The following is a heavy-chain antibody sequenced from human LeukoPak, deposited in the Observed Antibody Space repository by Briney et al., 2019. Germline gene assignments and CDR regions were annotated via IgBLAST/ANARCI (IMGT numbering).Heavy chain of an antibody. CDR3: ARGPSSSWLPEYFQH. Sequence: ASVKVSCKASGYTFTSYGISWVRQAPGQGLEWMGWISAYNGNTNYAQKLQGRVTMTTDTSTSTAYMELRSLRSDDTAVYYCARGPSSSWLPEYFQHWGQGTLVTVSS. V-gene: IGHV1-18*01. D-gene: IGHD6-13*01. CDR2: ISAYNGNT. J-gene: IGHJ1*01. CDR1: GYTFTSYG.